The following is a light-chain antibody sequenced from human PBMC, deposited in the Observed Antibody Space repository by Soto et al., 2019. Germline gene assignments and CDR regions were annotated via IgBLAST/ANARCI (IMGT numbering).Light chain of an antibody. V-gene: IGKV1-39*01. CDR2: AAS. Sequence: DIQMTQSPSSLPASVGDRVTLTCRASQNIGPYLNWYQQKPGKAPKPLIYAASSVQSGVPSRLSGSGSGTDFTLTISSLQPEDFATYYCQQSSTIPYTFGQGTKLEIE. J-gene: IGKJ2*01. CDR3: QQSSTIPYT. CDR1: QNIGPY.